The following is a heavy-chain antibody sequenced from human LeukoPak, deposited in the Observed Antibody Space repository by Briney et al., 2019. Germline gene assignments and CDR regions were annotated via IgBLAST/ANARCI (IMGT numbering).Heavy chain of an antibody. CDR1: GFTFSSYW. D-gene: IGHD3-10*01. J-gene: IGHJ4*02. V-gene: IGHV3-7*01. CDR3: ARDDAYYGSGSYPLY. Sequence: GGSLRLSCAASGFTFSSYWMNWVRQAPGKGLEWVANIKQDGSEKYYVDSVKGRLTISRDNAKNSLYLQMNSLRAEDTAVYYCARDDAYYGSGSYPLYWGQGTLVTVSS. CDR2: IKQDGSEK.